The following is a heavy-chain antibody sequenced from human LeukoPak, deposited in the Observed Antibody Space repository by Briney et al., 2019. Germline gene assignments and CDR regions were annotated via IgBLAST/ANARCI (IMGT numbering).Heavy chain of an antibody. CDR1: GFTFSSYA. Sequence: QPGGSLRLSCAASGFTFSSYAMSWVRQAPGKGLEWVSAISGSGGSTYYADSVKGRFTISRDNSKTTLFLEMSSLRLEDTAIYYCARGGRRTVTEIALDYWGQGTLVTVSS. V-gene: IGHV3-23*01. CDR2: ISGSGGST. D-gene: IGHD4-11*01. J-gene: IGHJ4*02. CDR3: ARGGRRTVTEIALDY.